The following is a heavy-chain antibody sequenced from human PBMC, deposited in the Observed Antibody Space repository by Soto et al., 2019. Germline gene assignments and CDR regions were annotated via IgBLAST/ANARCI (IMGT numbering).Heavy chain of an antibody. D-gene: IGHD2-8*01. CDR2: VYSNGHT. J-gene: IGHJ5*01. CDR1: GDSISNKNYH. V-gene: IGHV4-39*01. CDR3: AILTNVRPGDS. Sequence: SETQSLTCTVSGDSISNKNYHWGWTRQRPGKGLEWIGTVYSNGHTYHNPSLKSRLTMAVDTSKNQFSLSLISVTASDTAVYFCAILTNVRPGDSWGHGTLVTVSS.